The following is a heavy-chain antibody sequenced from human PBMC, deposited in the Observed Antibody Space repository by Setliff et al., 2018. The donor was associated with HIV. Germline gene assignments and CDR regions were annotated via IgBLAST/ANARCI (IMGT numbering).Heavy chain of an antibody. V-gene: IGHV3-21*06. CDR3: ARGQGHFWARDRSYMDV. Sequence: GGSLRLSCAAFGFSFDAYSMNWVRQAPRKGLEWVSYISGSSTHTYYADSVKGRFTISRDNAKNSLYLQMNSLRAEDTAIYYCARGQGHFWARDRSYMDVWGKGTTVTVSS. J-gene: IGHJ6*03. D-gene: IGHD3-3*02. CDR2: ISGSSTHT. CDR1: GFSFDAYS.